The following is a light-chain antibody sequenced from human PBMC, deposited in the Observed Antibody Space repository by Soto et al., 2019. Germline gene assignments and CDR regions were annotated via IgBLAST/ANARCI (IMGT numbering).Light chain of an antibody. CDR1: ISDVVGYYY. V-gene: IGLV2-14*01. Sequence: HSVLTQPSSVSGSPGQSITISCTLTISDVVGYYYVSWYQHHPGKAPKLIIYQVTSRPSGVSNRFSASKSGNTASLTISALQAEDEALYYCCSYSSSSTFYVFGTGTKV. CDR2: QVT. CDR3: CSYSSSSTFYV. J-gene: IGLJ1*01.